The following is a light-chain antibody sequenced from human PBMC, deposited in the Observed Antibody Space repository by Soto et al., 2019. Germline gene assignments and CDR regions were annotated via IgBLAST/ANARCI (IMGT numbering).Light chain of an antibody. CDR3: QHYLNYPIT. CDR2: GAS. V-gene: IGKV1-5*01. CDR1: QTISSW. J-gene: IGKJ5*01. Sequence: DIQMTQSPSTLSASVGDRVTITCRASQTISSWLAWYQQKPGKAPNLLIYGASTLQSGVPSRFSGSGSGTDFTLTISSLQAEDFATYYCQHYLNYPITFGQGTRLE.